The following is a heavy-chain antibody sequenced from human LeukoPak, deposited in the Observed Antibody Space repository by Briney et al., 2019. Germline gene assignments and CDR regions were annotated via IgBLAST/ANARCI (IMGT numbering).Heavy chain of an antibody. CDR2: INHSGST. D-gene: IGHD6-19*01. CDR1: GGSFSGYY. J-gene: IGHJ4*02. Sequence: SETLSLTCAVYGGSFSGYYWSWIRQPPGKGLEWIGEINHSGSTNYNPSLKSRVTISVDTSKTQFSLKLSSVTAADTAVYYCASKLGSGWYRAFDYWGQGTLVTVSS. V-gene: IGHV4-34*01. CDR3: ASKLGSGWYRAFDY.